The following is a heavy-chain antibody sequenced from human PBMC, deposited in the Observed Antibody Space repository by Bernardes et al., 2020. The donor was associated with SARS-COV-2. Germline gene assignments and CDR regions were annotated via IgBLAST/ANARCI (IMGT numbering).Heavy chain of an antibody. CDR1: GYTFTGYY. V-gene: IGHV1-2*02. J-gene: IGHJ5*02. Sequence: ASLKVSCKASGYTFTGYYMHWVRQAPGQGLEWMGWINPNSGGTNYAQKFQGRVTMTRDTSISTAYMELSRLRSDDTAVYYCARVAGRWLHPRPQGGWFDPWGQGTLVTVSS. CDR2: INPNSGGT. D-gene: IGHD3-10*01. CDR3: ARVAGRWLHPRPQGGWFDP.